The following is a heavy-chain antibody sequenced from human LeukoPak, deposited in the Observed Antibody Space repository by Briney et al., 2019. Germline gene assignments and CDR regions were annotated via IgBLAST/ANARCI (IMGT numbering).Heavy chain of an antibody. CDR2: ISWNSGSI. Sequence: GGSLRLSCAASGFTFDDYAMHWVRQAPGKGLEWVSGISWNSGSIGYADSVKGRFTISRDNAKNSLYLQMNSLRAEDTALYYCAKDTNPYYYDSSGYPERDGAFDVWGQGTMVTVSS. D-gene: IGHD3-22*01. CDR1: GFTFDDYA. V-gene: IGHV3-9*01. J-gene: IGHJ3*01. CDR3: AKDTNPYYYDSSGYPERDGAFDV.